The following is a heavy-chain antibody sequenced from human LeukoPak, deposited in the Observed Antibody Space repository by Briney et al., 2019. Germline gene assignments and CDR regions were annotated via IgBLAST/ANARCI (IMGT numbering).Heavy chain of an antibody. V-gene: IGHV1-18*01. CDR3: ARERPYYDIVTGDYGHFDY. CDR2: ISAYNGNT. D-gene: IGHD3-9*01. J-gene: IGHJ4*02. CDR1: GYTFTSYG. Sequence: ASVKVSCKASGYTFTSYGISWVRQAPGQGLEWMGWISAYNGNTNYAQKLQGRVTMTTDTSTGTAYMELRSLRSDDTAVYYCARERPYYDIVTGDYGHFDYWGQGTLVTVSS.